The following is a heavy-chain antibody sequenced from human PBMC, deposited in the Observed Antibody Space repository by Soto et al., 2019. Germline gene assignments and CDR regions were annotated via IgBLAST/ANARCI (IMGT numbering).Heavy chain of an antibody. CDR3: ARMGSSGLDY. Sequence: SETLSLTCAVYGGSFSGYYWSWIRQPPGKGLEWIGEINHSGSTNYNPSLKSRVTISVDTSKNQFSLKMSSVTAADTAVYYCARMGSSGLDYWGQGTLVTVSS. V-gene: IGHV4-34*01. D-gene: IGHD6-6*01. CDR2: INHSGST. CDR1: GGSFSGYY. J-gene: IGHJ4*02.